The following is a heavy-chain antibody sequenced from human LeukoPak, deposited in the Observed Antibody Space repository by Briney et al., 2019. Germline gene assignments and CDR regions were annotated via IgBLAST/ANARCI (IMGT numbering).Heavy chain of an antibody. D-gene: IGHD6-19*01. CDR3: ARYSSGWYTDY. CDR1: GVSISSYY. V-gene: IGHV4-59*01. CDR2: GHYSGNT. Sequence: KPSETLSLTCTVSGVSISSYYWSWIRQHPGKGLEWIGYGHYSGNTNYNPSLKSRVTISVDTSKNQFSLKVTSVTAADTAVYYCARYSSGWYTDYWGQGTLVTVSS. J-gene: IGHJ4*02.